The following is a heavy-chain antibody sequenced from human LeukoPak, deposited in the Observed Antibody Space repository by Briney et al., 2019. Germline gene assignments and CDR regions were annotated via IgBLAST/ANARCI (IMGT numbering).Heavy chain of an antibody. CDR2: INHSGST. CDR1: GGYFSGYY. J-gene: IGHJ4*02. Sequence: SEPLSLTCAVYGGYFSGYYWSWIRQPPGKGLEWIGEINHSGSTNYNPSLKSRVTISVDTSKNQFSLKLSSVTAADTAVYYCARCIAAAEIDYWGQGTLVTVPS. V-gene: IGHV4-34*01. D-gene: IGHD6-13*01. CDR3: ARCIAAAEIDY.